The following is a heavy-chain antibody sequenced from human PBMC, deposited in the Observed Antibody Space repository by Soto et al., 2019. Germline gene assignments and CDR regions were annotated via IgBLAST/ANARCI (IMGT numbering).Heavy chain of an antibody. D-gene: IGHD6-13*01. J-gene: IGHJ4*02. CDR1: GYTFTNYA. CDR3: ERDSQYITSWPRFDS. Sequence: QVQLVQSGGELKKPGASVKVSCKASGYTFTNYAISWVRQAPGRGLEWMGWVNTYNGNPNYAQIFQGRVTMTTDTSTGTAYRELRSLQSDDSAIYYCERDSQYITSWPRFDSWGQGTLVTVSS. CDR2: VNTYNGNP. V-gene: IGHV1-18*01.